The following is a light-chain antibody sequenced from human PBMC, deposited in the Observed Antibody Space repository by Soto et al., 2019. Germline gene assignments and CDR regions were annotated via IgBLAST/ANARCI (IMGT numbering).Light chain of an antibody. CDR3: MQFTHWPWT. CDR2: KVS. Sequence: DVVMTQSPLSLPVTLGQPASISCSSIQILVYSDGNTYLNWFQRRPGQSPRRLIYKVSDRDSGVPDRFRGSGSGTDFTLNISRVEAEDVGVYYCMQFTHWPWTFGQGTKVDIK. CDR1: QILVYSDGNTY. V-gene: IGKV2-30*01. J-gene: IGKJ1*01.